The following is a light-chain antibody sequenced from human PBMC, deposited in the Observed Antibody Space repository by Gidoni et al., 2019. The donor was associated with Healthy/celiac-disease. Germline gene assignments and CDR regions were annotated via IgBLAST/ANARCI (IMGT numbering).Light chain of an antibody. CDR3: QQSYSNPFT. V-gene: IGKV1-39*01. CDR2: AAS. CDR1: QSISSY. J-gene: IGKJ3*01. Sequence: DLQMTQSPSSLSASVGDRVTITCRASQSISSYLNWYQQKPGKAPKLLIYAASSLQSGVPSRFSGSGSGTDFTLTISSLQPEDFATYYCQQSYSNPFTFGPXTKVDIK.